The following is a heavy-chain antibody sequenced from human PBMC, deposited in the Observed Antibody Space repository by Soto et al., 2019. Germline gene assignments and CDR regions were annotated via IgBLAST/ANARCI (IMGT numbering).Heavy chain of an antibody. CDR1: GGSISSYY. Sequence: SETLSLTCTVSGGSISSYYWSWIRQPPGKGLEWIGYIYYSGSTNYNPSLKSRVTISVDTSKNQFSLKLSSLTAADTAVYYCARARLLFSGSYYYYYGMDVWGQGTTVTVSS. J-gene: IGHJ6*02. V-gene: IGHV4-59*08. CDR3: ARARLLFSGSYYYYYGMDV. CDR2: IYYSGST. D-gene: IGHD1-26*01.